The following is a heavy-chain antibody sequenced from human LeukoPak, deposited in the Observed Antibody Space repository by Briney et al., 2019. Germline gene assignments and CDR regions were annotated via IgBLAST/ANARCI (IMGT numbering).Heavy chain of an antibody. CDR1: GYNFTDSW. CDR2: IDPSDSYI. V-gene: IGHV5-10-1*01. D-gene: IGHD2-21*01. Sequence: GESLRISCKASGYNFTDSWIAWVRQLPGKGLEWMGRIDPSDSYINYSPSFQGHVTISADKPITTAYLHWSSLQASDSAVYYCAKYSVGPPVDFWGRGTLVTVSS. CDR3: AKYSVGPPVDF. J-gene: IGHJ4*02.